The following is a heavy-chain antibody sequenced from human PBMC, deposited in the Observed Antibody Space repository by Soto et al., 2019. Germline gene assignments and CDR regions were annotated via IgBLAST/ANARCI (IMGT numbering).Heavy chain of an antibody. V-gene: IGHV3-66*01. CDR1: GFSVTNNY. D-gene: IGHD6-13*01. Sequence: GGSLRLSCAASGFSVTNNYMNWVRQAPGKGLEWVSIIDIGGNTYYADSVKGRFTISRDNAKNSLYLQMNSLRDEDTAVYYCARDPYSSSWFNSDYWGQGTLVTVSS. CDR3: ARDPYSSSWFNSDY. J-gene: IGHJ4*02. CDR2: IDIGGNT.